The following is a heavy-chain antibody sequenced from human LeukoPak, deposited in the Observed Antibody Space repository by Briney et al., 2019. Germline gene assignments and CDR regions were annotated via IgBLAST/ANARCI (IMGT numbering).Heavy chain of an antibody. V-gene: IGHV1-69*05. Sequence: AASVKVSCKASGGTFSSYAISWVRQAPGQGLEWMGGIIPIFGTANYAQKFQGRVTITTDESTSTAYMELSSLRSEDTAVFYCAGAGDWRFLEWLAEFDYWGQGTLVTVSS. CDR3: AGAGDWRFLEWLAEFDY. J-gene: IGHJ4*02. CDR2: IIPIFGTA. CDR1: GGTFSSYA. D-gene: IGHD3-3*01.